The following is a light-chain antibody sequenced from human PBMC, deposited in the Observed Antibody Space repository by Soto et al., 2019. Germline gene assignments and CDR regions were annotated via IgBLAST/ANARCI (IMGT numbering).Light chain of an antibody. Sequence: QAVVTQPPSASGTPGQRVTISCSGSGSNIGSNSVYWYQQLPGTAPKLLIYSNNQRPSGVPDRFSGSKSGTSASLAITGLRAEDEADYYCQTYDSSFRGSIFGGGTKLTVL. J-gene: IGLJ2*01. CDR3: QTYDSSFRGSI. CDR1: GSNIGSNS. CDR2: SNN. V-gene: IGLV1-47*02.